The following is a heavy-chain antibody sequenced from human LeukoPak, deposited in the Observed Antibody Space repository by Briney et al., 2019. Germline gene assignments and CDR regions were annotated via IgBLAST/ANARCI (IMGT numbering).Heavy chain of an antibody. Sequence: GGSLRLACAASGFTFSGCGMHWVRQAPGKGLEWVAFIWYDGRDKYYVDSVKGRFTISRDNSKNTLYLQMNSLRAEDTAMYYCAKDPYSYGSYFDYWGQGTLVTVSS. V-gene: IGHV3-30*02. CDR1: GFTFSGCG. CDR3: AKDPYSYGSYFDY. J-gene: IGHJ4*02. D-gene: IGHD5-18*01. CDR2: IWYDGRDK.